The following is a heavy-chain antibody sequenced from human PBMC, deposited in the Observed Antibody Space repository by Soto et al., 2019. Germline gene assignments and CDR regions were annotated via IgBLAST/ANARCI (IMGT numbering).Heavy chain of an antibody. CDR2: IYYTGST. D-gene: IGHD1-26*01. V-gene: IGHV4-30-4*01. Sequence: PSENLSLTCTVSGGSISSGDYYWSWIRQPPGKGLECIGYIYYTGSTYYNPSLNSRLTISVDTSKNQFSLKLSSVTAADTAVYYCARVRSPLPAQIDYWGQGTLVTVSS. CDR1: GGSISSGDYY. J-gene: IGHJ4*02. CDR3: ARVRSPLPAQIDY.